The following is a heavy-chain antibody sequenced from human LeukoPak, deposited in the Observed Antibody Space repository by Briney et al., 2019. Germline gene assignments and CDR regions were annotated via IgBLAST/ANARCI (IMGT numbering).Heavy chain of an antibody. CDR3: ARDGNSGYDLTYYYGMDV. D-gene: IGHD5-12*01. V-gene: IGHV3-30-3*01. J-gene: IGHJ6*02. Sequence: GRSLRLSCAASGLSFSSFAMHWVRQAPGKGLEWVAVTPYDGNNKYYADSVKGRFTISRDNSKNTLYLQMNSLRPEDTALYYCARDGNSGYDLTYYYGMDVWGQGTTVTVSS. CDR2: TPYDGNNK. CDR1: GLSFSSFA.